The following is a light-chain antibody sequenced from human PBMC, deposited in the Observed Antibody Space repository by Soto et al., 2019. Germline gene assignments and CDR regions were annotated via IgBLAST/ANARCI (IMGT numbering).Light chain of an antibody. Sequence: QSALTQPPSASGSPGQSVTISCTGTSSDVGGYNYVSWYQQHPGKAPKLMIYEVSQRPSGVPDRFSGSKSGNTASLTVSGLQAEDEADYYCSSYAGSNNRVFGTGTQLTVL. V-gene: IGLV2-8*01. CDR2: EVS. J-gene: IGLJ1*01. CDR3: SSYAGSNNRV. CDR1: SSDVGGYNY.